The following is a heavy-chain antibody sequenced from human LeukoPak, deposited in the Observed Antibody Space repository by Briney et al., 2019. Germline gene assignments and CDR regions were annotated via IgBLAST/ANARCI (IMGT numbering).Heavy chain of an antibody. V-gene: IGHV4-30-2*01. J-gene: IGHJ5*02. CDR2: IYHSGST. Sequence: SETLSLTYTVSGGSISSGGYYWSWIRQPPGKGLEWIGYIYHSGSTYYNPSLKSRVTISVDRSKNQFSLKLSSVTAADTAVYYCARGTSWGSTSENWFDPWGQGTLVTVSS. CDR3: ARGTSWGSTSENWFDP. D-gene: IGHD3-16*01. CDR1: GGSISSGGYY.